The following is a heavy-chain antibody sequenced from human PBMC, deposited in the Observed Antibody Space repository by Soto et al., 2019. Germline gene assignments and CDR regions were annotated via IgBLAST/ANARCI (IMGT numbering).Heavy chain of an antibody. D-gene: IGHD3-3*01. Sequence: QLHLMQSGAVVKKPGASVTVSCSASGYPVTAYYMHWVRQAPGRGLEWMGGINPATGAAKYTQTFQGRGTMTRDTSTSTVFMEPSGLTSGDTAVFYCARGGGVGVAGSAAFDMWGQGTLVTVSS. CDR3: ARGGGVGVAGSAAFDM. V-gene: IGHV1-2*02. CDR1: GYPVTAYY. CDR2: INPATGAA. J-gene: IGHJ3*02.